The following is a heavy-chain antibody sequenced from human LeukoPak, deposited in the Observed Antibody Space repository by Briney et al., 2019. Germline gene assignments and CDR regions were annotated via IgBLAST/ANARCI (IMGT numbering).Heavy chain of an antibody. CDR1: GYTFTMYY. J-gene: IGHJ6*03. V-gene: IGHV1-46*01. D-gene: IGHD3-16*01. CDR3: AREQGGGLSGSVGGLFASYYTYYYMDV. CDR2: INPSDGAT. Sequence: ASVRVSCKASGYTFTMYYIHWVRQAPGQGLEWMGMINPSDGATTYAHRFQGSVTMYRDRCTTSVYMDQRSLRSEDTAFYFCAREQGGGLSGSVGGLFASYYTYYYMDVWGRGTTVTVSS.